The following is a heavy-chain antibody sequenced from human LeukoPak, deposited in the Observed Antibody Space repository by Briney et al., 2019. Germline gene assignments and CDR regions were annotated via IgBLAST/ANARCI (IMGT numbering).Heavy chain of an antibody. V-gene: IGHV3-21*01. J-gene: IGHJ6*03. CDR3: ARGDIVVVPAAMVSSQNYYYYYMDV. CDR2: ISSSSSYI. Sequence: PGGSLRLSCAASGFTFSSYSMNWVRQAPGKGLEWVSSISSSSSYIYYADSVKGRFTISRDNAKNSLYLQMNSLRAEDTAVYYCARGDIVVVPAAMVSSQNYYYYYMDVCGKGTTVSASS. CDR1: GFTFSSYS. D-gene: IGHD2-2*01.